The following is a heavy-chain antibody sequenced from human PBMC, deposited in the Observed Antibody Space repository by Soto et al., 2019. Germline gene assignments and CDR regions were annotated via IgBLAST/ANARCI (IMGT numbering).Heavy chain of an antibody. Sequence: ASVKVSCKASGYTFTGYYMHWVRQAPGQGLEWVGWINPKSGDTNYAQKFQGRVTVTRDTSISTAYMELSRLTSDDTAVYYCAAYGRSDSFDIWGQGTMVTVS. CDR2: INPKSGDT. J-gene: IGHJ3*02. V-gene: IGHV1-2*02. CDR1: GYTFTGYY. D-gene: IGHD2-8*01. CDR3: AAYGRSDSFDI.